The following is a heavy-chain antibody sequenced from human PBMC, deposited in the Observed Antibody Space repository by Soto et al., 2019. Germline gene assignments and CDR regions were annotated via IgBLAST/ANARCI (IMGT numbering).Heavy chain of an antibody. J-gene: IGHJ4*02. D-gene: IGHD2-2*01. Sequence: GGSLRLSCAASGFTFTTYWMNWVRQAPGRGLEWVSNISRDGGGIGYVDSVKGRFTISRDNAKNSLYLQMNSLRAEDTALYYCAKDGFQDIVLVPAANYFDYWGQGTLVTVSS. CDR2: ISRDGGGI. CDR1: GFTFTTYW. CDR3: AKDGFQDIVLVPAANYFDY. V-gene: IGHV3-7*03.